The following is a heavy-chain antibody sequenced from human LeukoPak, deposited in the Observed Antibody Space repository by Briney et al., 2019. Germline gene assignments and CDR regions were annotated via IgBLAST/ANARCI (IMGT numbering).Heavy chain of an antibody. V-gene: IGHV1-18*01. CDR2: INTQNGET. CDR1: GYTFTTYG. Sequence: ASVKVSCKASGYTFTTYGVSWVRQAPGQGLEWMGWINTQNGETNYAQKLQGRVTMTKDTSVSTAYMELSRLRSDDTAVYYCARDLGEIVRGVIDYWGQGTLVTVSS. CDR3: ARDLGEIVRGVIDY. J-gene: IGHJ4*02. D-gene: IGHD3-10*01.